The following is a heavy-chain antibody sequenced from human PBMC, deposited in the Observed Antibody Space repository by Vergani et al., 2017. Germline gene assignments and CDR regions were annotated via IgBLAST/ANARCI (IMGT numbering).Heavy chain of an antibody. D-gene: IGHD6-6*01. CDR3: ANGESSSSTPYYFDY. V-gene: IGHV3-23*01. Sequence: VQLLESGGGLVQPGGSLRLSCAASGFTFSSYAMSWVRQAPGKGLEWVSAISGSGGSTYYADSVKGRFTISRDNSKNTLYLQMNSLRAEDTAVYYCANGESSSSTPYYFDYWGQGTLVTVSS. CDR1: GFTFSSYA. CDR2: ISGSGGST. J-gene: IGHJ4*02.